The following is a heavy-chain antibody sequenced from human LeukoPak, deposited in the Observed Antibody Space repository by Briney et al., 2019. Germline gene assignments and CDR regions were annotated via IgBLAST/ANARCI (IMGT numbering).Heavy chain of an antibody. CDR1: GFTFSSYS. CDR2: ISSSSSYI. D-gene: IGHD6-6*01. J-gene: IGHJ4*02. V-gene: IGHV3-21*01. CDR3: ARDSSSWGQLAPFDY. Sequence: PGGSLRLSCAASGFTFSSYSMNCVRQAPGKGLEWVSSISSSSSYIYYADSVKGRFTISRDNAKNSLYLQMNSLRAEDTAVYYCARDSSSWGQLAPFDYWGQGTLVTVSS.